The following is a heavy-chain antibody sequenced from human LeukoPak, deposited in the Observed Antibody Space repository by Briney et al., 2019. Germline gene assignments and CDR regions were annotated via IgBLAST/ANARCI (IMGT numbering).Heavy chain of an antibody. CDR1: GGSFSGYY. Sequence: SETLSLTCAVYGGSFSGYYWSWIRQPPGKGLEWIGEINYSGSTNYNPSLKSRVTISVDTSKNQFSLKLSSVTAADTAVYYCARDGQYNWNDAGFDYWGQGTLVTVSS. CDR2: INYSGST. CDR3: ARDGQYNWNDAGFDY. J-gene: IGHJ4*02. V-gene: IGHV4-34*01. D-gene: IGHD1-1*01.